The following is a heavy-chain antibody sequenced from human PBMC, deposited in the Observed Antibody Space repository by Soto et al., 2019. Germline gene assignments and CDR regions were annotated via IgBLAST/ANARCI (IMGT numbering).Heavy chain of an antibody. J-gene: IGHJ4*02. V-gene: IGHV3-30*03. Sequence: QVQLVESGGGGVQPGRSLRLSCAASGFTFSSYGTHWVRQAPGKGLEWVAARSYDGGNKYYADSVKGRFTISRDNSKNRLYLHMNSLRAEDTAVYYCSTNSYGDHQHFYYWGQGTMVTVSS. CDR2: RSYDGGNK. D-gene: IGHD4-17*01. CDR1: GFTFSSYG. CDR3: STNSYGDHQHFYY.